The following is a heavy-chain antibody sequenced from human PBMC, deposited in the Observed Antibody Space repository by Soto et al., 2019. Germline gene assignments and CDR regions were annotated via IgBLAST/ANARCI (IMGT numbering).Heavy chain of an antibody. CDR2: TYYRSKWYN. CDR1: GDSVSSNSAA. CDR3: ARVELELWDGYYYYYGMDV. V-gene: IGHV6-1*01. D-gene: IGHD1-7*01. Sequence: SQTLSLTCAISGDSVSSNSAAWNWIRQSPSRGLEWLGRTYYRSKWYNDYAVSVKSRITINPDTSKNQFSLQLNSVTPEDTAVYYCARVELELWDGYYYYYGMDVWGQGTTVTVSS. J-gene: IGHJ6*02.